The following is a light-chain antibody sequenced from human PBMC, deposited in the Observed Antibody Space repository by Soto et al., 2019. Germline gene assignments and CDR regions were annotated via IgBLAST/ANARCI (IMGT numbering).Light chain of an antibody. V-gene: IGLV1-40*01. CDR1: SSNIGAGYD. J-gene: IGLJ1*01. CDR2: DKN. Sequence: QSVLTQPPSASGAPGQRVTISCTGTSSNIGAGYDVHWYQQLPGTAPKLLIYDKNNRPSGVPDRFSGSKSGTSASLAITGLQAEDEADYYCQSYDSSLSGSTVFGTGTRSPS. CDR3: QSYDSSLSGSTV.